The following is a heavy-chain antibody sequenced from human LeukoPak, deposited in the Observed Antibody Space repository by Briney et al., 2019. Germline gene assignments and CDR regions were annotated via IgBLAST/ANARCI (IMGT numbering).Heavy chain of an antibody. V-gene: IGHV4-34*01. CDR3: ARRWGSSWYILIDY. CDR1: GGSFSGYY. CDR2: INHSGST. Sequence: SETLSLTCAVYGGSFSGYYWSWIRQPPGKGLEWIGEINHSGSTNYNPSLKSRVTISVDTSKNQFSLKLSSVTAADTAVYYCARRWGSSWYILIDYWGQGTRVTVSS. J-gene: IGHJ4*02. D-gene: IGHD6-13*01.